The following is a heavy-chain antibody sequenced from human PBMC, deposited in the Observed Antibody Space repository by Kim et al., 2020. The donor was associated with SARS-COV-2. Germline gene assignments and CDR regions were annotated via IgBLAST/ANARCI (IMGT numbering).Heavy chain of an antibody. CDR2: ICYSGST. CDR1: GGSVSSGGHC. CDR3: ATCGRTYGNSFDF. D-gene: IGHD2-8*01. V-gene: IGHV4-31*03. J-gene: IGHJ4*02. Sequence: SETLSLTCTVSGGSVSSGGHCWSWIRQHPGKGLEWIGSICYSGSTYYTPSLESRITISVDTSKNHFSLTLNSVTAADTAIYYCATCGRTYGNSFDFWGQG.